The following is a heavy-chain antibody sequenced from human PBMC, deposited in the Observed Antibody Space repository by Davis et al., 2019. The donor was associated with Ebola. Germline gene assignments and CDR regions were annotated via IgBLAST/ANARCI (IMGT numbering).Heavy chain of an antibody. V-gene: IGHV3-30*02. CDR3: AKDAFVVVIAPLDY. D-gene: IGHD2-21*01. CDR2: IRYDGSNK. CDR1: GFTFSSYG. Sequence: GESLKISCAASGFTFSSYGMHWVRQAPGKGLEWVAFIRYDGSNKYYADSVKGRFTISRDNSKNTLYLQMNSLRAEDTAVYYCAKDAFVVVIAPLDYWGQGTLVTVSS. J-gene: IGHJ4*02.